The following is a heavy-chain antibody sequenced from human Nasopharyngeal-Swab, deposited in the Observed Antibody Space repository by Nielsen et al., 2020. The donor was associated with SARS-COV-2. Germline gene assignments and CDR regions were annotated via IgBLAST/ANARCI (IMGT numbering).Heavy chain of an antibody. J-gene: IGHJ4*02. V-gene: IGHV1-46*01. CDR2: INPSGGST. CDR1: GDTFTSYY. CDR3: AREPRYYDYVWGSYRYGYFDY. D-gene: IGHD3-16*02. Sequence: ASVKVSCKASGDTFTSYYMHWVRQAPGQGLEWMGIINPSGGSTSYAQKFQGRVTMTRDTSTSTVYMELSSLRSEDTAVYYCAREPRYYDYVWGSYRYGYFDYWGQGTLVTVSS.